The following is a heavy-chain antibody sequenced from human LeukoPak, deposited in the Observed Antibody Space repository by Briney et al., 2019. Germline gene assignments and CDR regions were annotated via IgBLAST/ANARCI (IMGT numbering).Heavy chain of an antibody. V-gene: IGHV3-23*01. Sequence: GGSLRLSCAASGFTFSSYGMSWVRQAPGKGLEWVSAISGSGGSTYYADSVKGRFTISRDNSKNTLYLQMNSLRAEDTAVYYCAKGASAYCSSTTCYWDYWGQGTLVTVSS. CDR3: AKGASAYCSSTTCYWDY. CDR1: GFTFSSYG. CDR2: ISGSGGST. J-gene: IGHJ4*02. D-gene: IGHD2-2*01.